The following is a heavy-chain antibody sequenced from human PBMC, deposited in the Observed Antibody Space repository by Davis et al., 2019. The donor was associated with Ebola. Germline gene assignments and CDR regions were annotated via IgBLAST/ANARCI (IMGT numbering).Heavy chain of an antibody. D-gene: IGHD2-2*02. J-gene: IGHJ5*01. CDR2: INPNSGGT. V-gene: IGHV1-2*02. CDR1: GYTFTGYY. CDR3: ARDRPAAIRSVNWFDS. Sequence: ASVKVSCKASGYTFTGYYMHWVRQAPGQGLEWMGWINPNSGGTNYAQKFQGRVTMTRDTSISTAYMELSRLRSDDTAVYYCARDRPAAIRSVNWFDSWGQGTLVTVSS.